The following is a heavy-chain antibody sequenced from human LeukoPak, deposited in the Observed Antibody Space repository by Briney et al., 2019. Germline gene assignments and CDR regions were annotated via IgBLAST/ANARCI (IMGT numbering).Heavy chain of an antibody. V-gene: IGHV3-21*01. CDR3: ARELSATSYYYYYYIDV. J-gene: IGHJ6*03. CDR2: ISSSSSYI. D-gene: IGHD5-24*01. Sequence: GGSLRLSCAASGFTFSSYSMNWVRQAPGKGLEWVSSISSSSSYIYYADSVKGRFTISRDNAKNSLYLQMNSLRAEDTAVYYCARELSATSYYYYYYIDVWGKGTTVTVSS. CDR1: GFTFSSYS.